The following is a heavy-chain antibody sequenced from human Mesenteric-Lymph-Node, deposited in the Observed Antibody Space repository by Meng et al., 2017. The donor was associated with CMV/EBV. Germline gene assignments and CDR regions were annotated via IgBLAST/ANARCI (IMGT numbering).Heavy chain of an antibody. D-gene: IGHD6-13*01. CDR3: AKAFGSSWRTTQFDY. CDR2: ISWNSGSI. CDR1: GFTFDDYA. J-gene: IGHJ4*02. V-gene: IGHV3-9*03. Sequence: GGSLRLSCAASGFTFDDYAMHWVRQAPGKGLEWVSGISWNSGSIGYADSVKGRFTISRDNAKNSLYLQMNSLRAEDMALYYCAKAFGSSWRTTQFDYWGQGTLVTVSS.